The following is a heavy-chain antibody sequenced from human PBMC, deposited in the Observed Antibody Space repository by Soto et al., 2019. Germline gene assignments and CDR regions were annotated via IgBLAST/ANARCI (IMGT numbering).Heavy chain of an antibody. D-gene: IGHD3-10*01. V-gene: IGHV3-23*01. CDR1: GFAFSSYA. CDR3: AKTRITMVRGVIVDYYGMDV. J-gene: IGHJ6*02. CDR2: ISGSGGST. Sequence: PGGSLRLSCAASGFAFSSYAMSWVRQAPGKGLEWVSAISGSGGSTYYADSVKGRFTISRDNSKNTLYLQMNSLRAEDTAVYYCAKTRITMVRGVIVDYYGMDVWGQGTTVTVSS.